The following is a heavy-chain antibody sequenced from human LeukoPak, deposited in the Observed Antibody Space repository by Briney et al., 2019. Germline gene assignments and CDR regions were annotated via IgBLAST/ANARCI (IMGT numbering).Heavy chain of an antibody. D-gene: IGHD6-19*01. Sequence: PGGSLRLSCAASGFTFSSYWMSWVRQAPGKGLESVANIKQDGSEKYYVDSVKGRFTISRDSAKNSLYLQMNSLRAEDTAVYYCARGIAVAGRRRYYYGMDVWGQGTTVTVSS. J-gene: IGHJ6*02. V-gene: IGHV3-7*01. CDR1: GFTFSSYW. CDR3: ARGIAVAGRRRYYYGMDV. CDR2: IKQDGSEK.